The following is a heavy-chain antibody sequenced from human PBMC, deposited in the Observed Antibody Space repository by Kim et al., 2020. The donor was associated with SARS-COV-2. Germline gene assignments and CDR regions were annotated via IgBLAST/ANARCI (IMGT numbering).Heavy chain of an antibody. CDR2: ISSSGSTI. V-gene: IGHV3-11*04. CDR3: ARKDGSAPRYYGMDV. Sequence: GGSLRLSCAASGFTFSDYYMSWIRQAPGKGLEWVSYISSSGSTIYYADSVKGRFTISRDNAKNSLYLQMNSLRAEDRAVYYCARKDGSAPRYYGMDVWGQGPTVTVSS. CDR1: GFTFSDYY. D-gene: IGHD3-10*01. J-gene: IGHJ6*02.